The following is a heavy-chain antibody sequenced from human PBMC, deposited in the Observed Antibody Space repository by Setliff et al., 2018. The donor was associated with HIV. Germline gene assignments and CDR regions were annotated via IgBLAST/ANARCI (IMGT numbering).Heavy chain of an antibody. J-gene: IGHJ6*02. Sequence: GGSLRLSCVTSGFTFSSYTMTWVRQAPGKGLEWVSSISSSGAHIFYADSLKGRFTISRDNGKNLLYLQMNSLRAEDTAVYYCARGGRLQYFDWPSYAMDVWGQGTTVTVSS. CDR1: GFTFSSYT. V-gene: IGHV3-21*06. D-gene: IGHD3-9*01. CDR3: ARGGRLQYFDWPSYAMDV. CDR2: ISSSGAHI.